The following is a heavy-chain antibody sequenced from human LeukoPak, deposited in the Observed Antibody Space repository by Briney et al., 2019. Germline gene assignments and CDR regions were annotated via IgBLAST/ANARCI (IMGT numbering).Heavy chain of an antibody. V-gene: IGHV3-23*01. J-gene: IGHJ4*02. CDR2: ISGSGAST. Sequence: GGSLRLSCAASGFTFSSYAMSWVRQAPGKGLEWVSAISGSGASTYYADSVKGRFTISRDNSKNTLYLQMNSLRAEDTAVYYCATGRTIVVVPAAMPDYWGQGTLVTVSS. CDR3: ATGRTIVVVPAAMPDY. D-gene: IGHD2-2*01. CDR1: GFTFSSYA.